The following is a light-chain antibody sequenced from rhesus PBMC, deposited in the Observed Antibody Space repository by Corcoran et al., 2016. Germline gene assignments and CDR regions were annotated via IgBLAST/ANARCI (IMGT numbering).Light chain of an antibody. V-gene: IGKV1-74*01. CDR2: KAS. Sequence: DIQMTQSPSSLSASVGDRITIPCRASENVNNYLNWYQHKPGKAPKVLNYKASTLQSGVPSRFSGSGSGTDYTITISSLQSEDIATYYYQHNSGTPLTFGGGTKVEIE. CDR3: QHNSGTPLT. CDR1: ENVNNY. J-gene: IGKJ4*01.